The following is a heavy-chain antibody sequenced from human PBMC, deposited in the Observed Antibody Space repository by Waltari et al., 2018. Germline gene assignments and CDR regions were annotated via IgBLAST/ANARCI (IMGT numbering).Heavy chain of an antibody. CDR3: ASRGFFDSTGYYGGGAFDL. Sequence: VQLVQSGGGSVHPGGSLRLSCQGTGFTFSPYWLSWVRQAPGRGLEWVANIKADGVGKDYVDAVKGRFSIVRDNAKQAVFLHMGRLRVEDTATYYCASRGFFDSTGYYGGGAFDLWGPGAEVSVSS. CDR1: GFTFSPYW. D-gene: IGHD3-22*01. J-gene: IGHJ3*01. CDR2: IKADGVGK. V-gene: IGHV3-7*01.